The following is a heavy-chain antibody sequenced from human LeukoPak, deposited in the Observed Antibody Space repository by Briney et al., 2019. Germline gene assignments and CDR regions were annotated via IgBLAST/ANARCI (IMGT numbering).Heavy chain of an antibody. D-gene: IGHD2-21*02. CDR2: ISDIGTTQ. CDR1: GFTFSSYE. Sequence: GGSLSLSCAASGFTFSSYELNWVRQAPGKGPEWVSYISDIGTTQHYADSVKGRFTISRDNAKNSLYLQMNSLTGEDTAVYYCARHRSKVTAYDDALDIWGQGTMVIVSS. J-gene: IGHJ3*02. V-gene: IGHV3-48*03. CDR3: ARHRSKVTAYDDALDI.